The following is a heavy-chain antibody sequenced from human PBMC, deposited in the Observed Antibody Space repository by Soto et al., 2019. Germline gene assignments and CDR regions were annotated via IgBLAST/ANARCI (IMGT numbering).Heavy chain of an antibody. J-gene: IGHJ2*01. CDR3: AKGRGGQQETWYFDL. Sequence: EVPLLESGGGLVQPGGSLSLSCAASGFTVSGYAMSWVRQAPGKGLKWVSTVTHGGGGGTYYADSVRCRFTISRNTSKNTLYLQMNILSADDSAVYYCAKGRGGQQETWYFDLWGRGTLVTVSS. CDR1: GFTVSGYA. V-gene: IGHV3-23*01. CDR2: VTHGGGGGT.